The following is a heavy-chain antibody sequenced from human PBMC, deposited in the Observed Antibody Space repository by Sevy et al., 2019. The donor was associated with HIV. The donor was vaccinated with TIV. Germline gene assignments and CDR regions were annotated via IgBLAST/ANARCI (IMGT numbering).Heavy chain of an antibody. D-gene: IGHD2-2*03. CDR1: GFTFSDYY. J-gene: IGHJ3*02. CDR3: VRDRSASWIDAFDI. CDR2: ISNSGRTT. V-gene: IGHV3-11*04. Sequence: GGSLRLSCAASGFTFSDYYMTWVRQAPGKGLEWIAYISNSGRTTHNADSVDGRFTISRDNATNSLYLQMNSLRVEDTAVYYCVRDRSASWIDAFDIWGRGARVTVSS.